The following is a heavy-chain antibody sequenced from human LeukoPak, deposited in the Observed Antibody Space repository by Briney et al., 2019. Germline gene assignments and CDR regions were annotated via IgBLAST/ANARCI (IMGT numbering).Heavy chain of an antibody. CDR1: GYTFTGYY. V-gene: IGHV1-2*02. Sequence: ASVKVSCKASGYTFTGYYMHWVRQAPGQGLEWMGWINPNSGGTNYAQKFQGRVTMTRDTSISTAYMELSRLRSDDTAVYYCARDSSRGYCSSTSCYPSFDPWGQGTLVTVSS. D-gene: IGHD2-2*01. CDR3: ARDSSRGYCSSTSCYPSFDP. CDR2: INPNSGGT. J-gene: IGHJ5*02.